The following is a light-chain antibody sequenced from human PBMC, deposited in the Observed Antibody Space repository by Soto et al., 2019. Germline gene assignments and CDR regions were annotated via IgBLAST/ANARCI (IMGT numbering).Light chain of an antibody. CDR3: ASYTVSGTLI. V-gene: IGLV2-11*01. CDR1: SDVGGYIY. CDR2: DVT. Sequence: QSALTQPRSVSGSPGQSVTISCTGISDVGGYIYVSWHQKHPGKAPKLMIYDVTKRPSGVPDRFSGSKSGNTASLTISGLQPDDEADYYCASYTVSGTLIFGGGTKLTVL. J-gene: IGLJ2*01.